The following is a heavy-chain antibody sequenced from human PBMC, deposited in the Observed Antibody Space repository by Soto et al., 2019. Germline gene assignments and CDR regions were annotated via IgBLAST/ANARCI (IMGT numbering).Heavy chain of an antibody. CDR1: GGSISSSSYY. D-gene: IGHD3-10*01. CDR3: ARRGAITMVRVDDY. V-gene: IGHV4-39*01. Sequence: QLQLQESGPGLVKPSETLSLTCTVSGGSISSSSYYWGWIRQPPGKGLEWIGSIYYSGSTYYNPSLKSRVAISVDTSKNQFSLKLSSVTAADTAVYYCARRGAITMVRVDDYWGQGTLVTVSS. CDR2: IYYSGST. J-gene: IGHJ4*02.